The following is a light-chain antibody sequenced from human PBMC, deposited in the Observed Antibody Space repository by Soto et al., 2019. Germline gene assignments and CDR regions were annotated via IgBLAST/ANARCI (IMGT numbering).Light chain of an antibody. V-gene: IGLV1-47*01. CDR1: SSNIGSKY. CDR3: AAGDDSLSGLV. CDR2: RNN. Sequence: QSVLTQPPSASGTPGQTVTISCSGSSSNIGSKYVYWYQQFPVTAPNLLIYRNNHRASGVAYRVSGSKSGTSASLASSGLRSEDEAEYHCAAGDDSLSGLVFGVGTQLTVL. J-gene: IGLJ3*02.